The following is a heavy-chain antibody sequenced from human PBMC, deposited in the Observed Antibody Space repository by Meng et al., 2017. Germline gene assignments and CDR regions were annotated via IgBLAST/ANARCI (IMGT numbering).Heavy chain of an antibody. CDR2: IYYSGST. CDR1: GGSVSSGSYY. J-gene: IGHJ5*02. V-gene: IGHV4-61*01. CDR3: ARDGATTVTTGWFDP. Sequence: QVQLQEWGPGLVRPSETLSLTCTVSGGSVSSGSYYWSWIRQPPGKGLEWIGYIYYSGSTNYNPSLKSRVTISVDTSKNQFSLKLSSVTAADTAVYYCARDGATTVTTGWFDPWGQGTLVTVSS. D-gene: IGHD4-17*01.